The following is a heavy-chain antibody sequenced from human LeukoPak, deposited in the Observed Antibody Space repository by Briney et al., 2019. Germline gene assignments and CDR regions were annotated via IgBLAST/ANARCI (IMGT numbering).Heavy chain of an antibody. Sequence: GGSLRLSCAASGFTFSNYAMSWVRQAPGKGLEWVSGISSRGGTRYYADSVKGRFTISRDNSKNTLYLQMNSLRAEDTAVYYCAKRASGSGTSLYYFDYWGQGTLVTVSS. CDR1: GFTFSNYA. J-gene: IGHJ4*02. CDR3: AKRASGSGTSLYYFDY. CDR2: ISSRGGTR. D-gene: IGHD3-10*01. V-gene: IGHV3-23*01.